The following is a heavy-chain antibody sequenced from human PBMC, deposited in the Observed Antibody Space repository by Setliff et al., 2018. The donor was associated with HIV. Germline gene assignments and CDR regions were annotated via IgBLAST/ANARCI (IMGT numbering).Heavy chain of an antibody. D-gene: IGHD6-19*01. J-gene: IGHJ4*02. CDR2: ITVYNDYT. CDR3: ARGGGGWTSYDY. Sequence: ASVKVSCKASGYTFTSYGISWVRQAPGQGLEWMGGITVYNDYTNYAQNLQGRVTMTADTSTSTAYMELRSLRSDDTAIYYCARGGGGWTSYDYWGQGTLVTVSS. CDR1: GYTFTSYG. V-gene: IGHV1-18*01.